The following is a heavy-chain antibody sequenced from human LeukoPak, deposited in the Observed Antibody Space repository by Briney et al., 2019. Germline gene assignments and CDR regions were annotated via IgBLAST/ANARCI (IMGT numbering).Heavy chain of an antibody. D-gene: IGHD3-22*01. V-gene: IGHV3-30*18. J-gene: IGHJ6*02. CDR3: AKDLYYYDSSGFLEYGMDV. CDR2: ISYDGRNK. CDR1: GFSFSVYG. Sequence: PEGSLRLSCAASGFSFSVYGMHWVRQAPGKGLEWVAVISYDGRNKDYGASVKGRFTISRDNSKNTLYLQMNSLRPDDTAVYYCAKDLYYYDSSGFLEYGMDVWGQGTTVTVSS.